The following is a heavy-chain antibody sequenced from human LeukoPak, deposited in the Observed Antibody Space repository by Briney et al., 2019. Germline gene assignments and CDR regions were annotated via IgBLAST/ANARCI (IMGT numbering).Heavy chain of an antibody. V-gene: IGHV4-39*01. CDR2: IYYSGST. D-gene: IGHD6-19*01. CDR3: ARQVVAVAGTGYFDY. J-gene: IGHJ4*02. CDR1: GGSIRSSSYY. Sequence: SETQSLTCTVSGGSIRSSSYYWGWIRQPPGKGLEWIGSIYYSGSTYYSATLKSRGTISVDTSKNQFSLRLNSVTAADTAVYFCARQVVAVAGTGYFDYWGQGTLVTVSS.